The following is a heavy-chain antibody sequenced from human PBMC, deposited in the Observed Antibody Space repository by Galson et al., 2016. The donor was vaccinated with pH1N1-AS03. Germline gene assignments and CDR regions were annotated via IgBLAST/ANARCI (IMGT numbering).Heavy chain of an antibody. J-gene: IGHJ6*02. CDR1: GFTFSYYS. D-gene: IGHD5-18*01. CDR3: ARHRGYNFGLMDV. Sequence: SLRLSCAASGFTFSYYSMNWVRQAPGKGLEWVSYISSRGDSIYYADSVKGRFSISRDNAKESLYLQMNSLRDEDTGVYYCARHRGYNFGLMDVWGQGTTVTVSS. CDR2: ISSRGDSI. V-gene: IGHV3-48*02.